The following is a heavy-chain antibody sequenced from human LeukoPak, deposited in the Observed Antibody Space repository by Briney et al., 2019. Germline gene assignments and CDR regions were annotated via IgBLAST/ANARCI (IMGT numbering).Heavy chain of an antibody. V-gene: IGHV3-48*01. Sequence: PGGTLRLSCAASAFTFSDYSMNWVRQAPGNGLEWMSYISGRSSTIYYADSVRGRFTISRDNAKNSMYLQMNSLRAEDTAVYYCARDRLTSGSYFFDYWGQGTLVTVSS. CDR3: ARDRLTSGSYFFDY. J-gene: IGHJ4*02. CDR2: ISGRSSTI. CDR1: AFTFSDYS. D-gene: IGHD1-26*01.